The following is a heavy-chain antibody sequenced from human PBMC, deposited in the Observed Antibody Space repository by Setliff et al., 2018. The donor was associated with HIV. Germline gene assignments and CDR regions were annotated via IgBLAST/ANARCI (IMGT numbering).Heavy chain of an antibody. D-gene: IGHD4-4*01. J-gene: IGHJ4*02. CDR2: INAGNGNT. CDR3: ARRYHDYSNPFDY. Sequence: ASVKVSCKASGYTFTSYAMHWVRQAPGQRLEWMGWINAGNGNTKYSQRFQGRVTITRDTSASTAYMELSSLRSEDTAVYYCARRYHDYSNPFDYWGQGTLVTVSS. CDR1: GYTFTSYA. V-gene: IGHV1-3*01.